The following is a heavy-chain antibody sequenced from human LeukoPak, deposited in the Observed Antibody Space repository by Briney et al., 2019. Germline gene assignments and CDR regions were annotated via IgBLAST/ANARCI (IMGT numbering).Heavy chain of an antibody. CDR3: ARVRYSYGQDFDY. V-gene: IGHV1-2*02. Sequence: ASVKVSCKTSGYTFTHYYLHWVRQAPGQGLEWMGWINPNSGDTNYAQQFQGRVTMTRDTSFTTVYMEVSRLTSDDTAVYYCARVRYSYGQDFDYWGQGTLVTVSS. CDR2: INPNSGDT. D-gene: IGHD5-18*01. CDR1: GYTFTHYY. J-gene: IGHJ4*02.